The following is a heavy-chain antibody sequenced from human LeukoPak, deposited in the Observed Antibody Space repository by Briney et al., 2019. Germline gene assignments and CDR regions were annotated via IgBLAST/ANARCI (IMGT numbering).Heavy chain of an antibody. CDR3: AKDAASAAATNWFDP. CDR1: GFTFDDYA. D-gene: IGHD6-13*01. Sequence: SLRLSCAASGFTFDDYAMHWVRQAPGKGLEWVSGISWNSGSIGYADSVKGRFTISRDNAKNSLYLQMNSLRAEDTALYYCAKDAASAAATNWFDPWGQGTLVTVSP. V-gene: IGHV3-9*01. CDR2: ISWNSGSI. J-gene: IGHJ5*02.